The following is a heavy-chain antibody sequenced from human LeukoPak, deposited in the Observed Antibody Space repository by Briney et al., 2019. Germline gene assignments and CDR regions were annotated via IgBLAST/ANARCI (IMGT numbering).Heavy chain of an antibody. J-gene: IGHJ6*03. D-gene: IGHD3-3*01. Sequence: KTSETLSLTCTVSGASIDYYPWTWIRQSAGGHLEWLGRVLTSGTTNYTPSLKGRLSLSVDTTRNLVSLQLTSVTAADTAIYYCATSRARVLESSLYYYMEVWGKGTTVSVSS. CDR3: ATSRARVLESSLYYYMEV. V-gene: IGHV4-4*07. CDR2: VLTSGTT. CDR1: GASIDYYP.